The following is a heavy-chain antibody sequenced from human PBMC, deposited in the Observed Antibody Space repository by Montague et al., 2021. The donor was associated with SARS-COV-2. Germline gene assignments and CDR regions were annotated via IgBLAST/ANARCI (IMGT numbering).Heavy chain of an antibody. Sequence: SLRLSCPASGFTFSSYAMSWVRQAPGKGLEWVSVIYSGGSSTYYADSVKGRFTISRDNSKNTLYLQMNNLRAEDTAVYYCAKKVFPYDSSGYLFDYWGQGTLVTVSS. D-gene: IGHD3-22*01. CDR3: AKKVFPYDSSGYLFDY. J-gene: IGHJ4*02. CDR1: GFTFSSYA. V-gene: IGHV3-23*03. CDR2: IYSGGSST.